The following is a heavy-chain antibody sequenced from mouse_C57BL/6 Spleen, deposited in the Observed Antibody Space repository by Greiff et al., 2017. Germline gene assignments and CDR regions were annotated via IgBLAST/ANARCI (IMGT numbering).Heavy chain of an antibody. J-gene: IGHJ4*01. Sequence: EVKLVESEGGLVQPGSSMKLSCTASGFTFSDYYMAWVRQVPEKGLEWIANITYDGSSTYYMDYLKCSFNISRDKAKNIRYLQMSSLKAEDTATDYCARDPPSMDYWGQGTSVTVSS. V-gene: IGHV5-16*01. CDR3: ARDPPSMDY. CDR1: GFTFSDYY. CDR2: ITYDGSST.